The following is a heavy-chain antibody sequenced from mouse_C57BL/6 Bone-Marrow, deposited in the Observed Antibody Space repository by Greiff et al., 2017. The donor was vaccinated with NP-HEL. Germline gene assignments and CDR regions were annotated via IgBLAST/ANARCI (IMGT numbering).Heavy chain of an antibody. D-gene: IGHD1-1*01. J-gene: IGHJ2*01. V-gene: IGHV1-15*01. CDR2: IDPETGGT. CDR1: GYTFTDYE. Sequence: VQLQQSGAELVRPGASVTLSCKASGYTFTDYEMHWVKQTPVHGLEWIGAIDPETGGTAYNQKFKGKAILTADKSSSTAYMELRSLTSEDSAVYYCTRSGYYGSSYNYWGQAPLSQSPQ. CDR3: TRSGYYGSSYNY.